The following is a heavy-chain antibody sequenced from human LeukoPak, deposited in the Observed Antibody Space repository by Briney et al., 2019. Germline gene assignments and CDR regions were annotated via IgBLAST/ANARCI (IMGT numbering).Heavy chain of an antibody. Sequence: GGSLRLSCVASGFTFSSNGTHWVRQAPGKGLEWVTFIQYDGSKKYYADSVKGRFTISRDNSKNTLYLEMNSLRAEDTAVYYCAKSLLLYYDILRCLFDYWGQGTLVTVSS. CDR2: IQYDGSKK. D-gene: IGHD3-9*01. CDR3: AKSLLLYYDILRCLFDY. CDR1: GFTFSSNG. V-gene: IGHV3-30*02. J-gene: IGHJ4*02.